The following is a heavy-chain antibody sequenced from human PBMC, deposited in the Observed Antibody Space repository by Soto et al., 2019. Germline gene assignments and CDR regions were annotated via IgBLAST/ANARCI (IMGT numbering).Heavy chain of an antibody. CDR1: GGSISSSNW. CDR3: ARARNYYDSSGYYLFDY. J-gene: IGHJ4*02. D-gene: IGHD3-22*01. Sequence: QVQLQESGPGLVKPSGTLSLTCAVSGGSISSSNWWSWVRQPPGKGLEWIGEIYHSGSTNYNPSLKSRVTISVDKSKNQFSLKLSSVTAADTAVYYCARARNYYDSSGYYLFDYWGQGTLVTVSS. CDR2: IYHSGST. V-gene: IGHV4-4*02.